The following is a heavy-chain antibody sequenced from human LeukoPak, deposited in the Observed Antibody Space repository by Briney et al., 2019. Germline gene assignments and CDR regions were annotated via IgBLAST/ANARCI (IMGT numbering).Heavy chain of an antibody. Sequence: GGSLRLSSAAPGLTFSSFWMNWVRHTPGKGLEWVANIEGDGSEKNYMDSVKGRFTISRDNAKKSLHLQMNSLRAEDTGVYYCAGGSGWLIDYWGQGTLVTVSS. CDR1: GLTFSSFW. CDR3: AGGSGWLIDY. V-gene: IGHV3-7*03. D-gene: IGHD6-19*01. CDR2: IEGDGSEK. J-gene: IGHJ4*02.